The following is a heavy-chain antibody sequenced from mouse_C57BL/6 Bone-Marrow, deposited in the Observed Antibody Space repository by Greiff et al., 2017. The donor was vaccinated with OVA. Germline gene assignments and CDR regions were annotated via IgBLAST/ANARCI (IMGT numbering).Heavy chain of an antibody. Sequence: VQLQQSGAELARPGASVKLSCKASGYTFTSYGISWVKQRTGQGLEWIGEIYPRSGNTYYNEKFKGKATLTADKSSSTAYMELRSLTSEDSAVYFCAREREYDGYYGYYAMDDWGQGTSVTVSS. D-gene: IGHD2-3*01. CDR2: IYPRSGNT. CDR3: AREREYDGYYGYYAMDD. CDR1: GYTFTSYG. J-gene: IGHJ4*01. V-gene: IGHV1-81*01.